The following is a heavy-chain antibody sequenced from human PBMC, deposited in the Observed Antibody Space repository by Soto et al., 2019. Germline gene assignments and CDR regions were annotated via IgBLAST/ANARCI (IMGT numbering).Heavy chain of an antibody. J-gene: IGHJ6*02. CDR2: TYYRSKWYN. Sequence: PSQTLSLTCAISGDSVSSNSAAWNWIRQSPSRGLEWLGRTYYRSKWYNDYAVSVKSRITINPDTSKNQFSLQLNSVTPEDTAVYYCARDWDLYSSSYGYYYYYGMDVWGQGTTVTVSS. CDR1: GDSVSSNSAA. D-gene: IGHD6-6*01. V-gene: IGHV6-1*01. CDR3: ARDWDLYSSSYGYYYYYGMDV.